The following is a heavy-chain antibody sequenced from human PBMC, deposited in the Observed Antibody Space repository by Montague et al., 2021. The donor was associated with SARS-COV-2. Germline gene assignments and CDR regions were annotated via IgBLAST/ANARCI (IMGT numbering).Heavy chain of an antibody. D-gene: IGHD3-16*02. CDR2: KKNSGTT. Sequence: KKNSGTTNYTPSLKSRFLISADTSKNQFSLKTSSVTAADTAVSYCARGRRGSRYHLLAGTWFDPWGKGTLGTV. J-gene: IGHJ5*02. V-gene: IGHV4-34*01. CDR3: ARGRRGSRYHLLAGTWFDP.